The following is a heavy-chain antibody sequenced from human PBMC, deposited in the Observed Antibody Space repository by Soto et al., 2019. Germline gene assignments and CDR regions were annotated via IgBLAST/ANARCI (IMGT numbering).Heavy chain of an antibody. D-gene: IGHD2-15*01. CDR1: GFTFRDYA. CDR2: IRSNIYDGTT. J-gene: IGHJ4*02. Sequence: PGGSLRLSCMASGFTFRDYAISWFRQAPEEELQWVSFIRSNIYDGTTEYAASVEGRFTISRDDSNTIAYLQMNSQKIEEKGMNYCTMLSPDCSAGSCYPLNWGQGSLVTVSS. V-gene: IGHV3-49*03. CDR3: TMLSPDCSAGSCYPLN.